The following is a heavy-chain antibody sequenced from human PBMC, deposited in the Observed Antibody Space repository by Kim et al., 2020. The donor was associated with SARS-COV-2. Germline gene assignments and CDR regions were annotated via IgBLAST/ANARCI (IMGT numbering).Heavy chain of an antibody. V-gene: IGHV3-30*07. J-gene: IGHJ4*02. Sequence: YADSVEGVFTDSRDNSKNAVYLQLNNLRAEDTAVYYCARDLYVWGSYLDYWGQGTLVTVSS. CDR3: ARDLYVWGSYLDY. D-gene: IGHD3-16*02.